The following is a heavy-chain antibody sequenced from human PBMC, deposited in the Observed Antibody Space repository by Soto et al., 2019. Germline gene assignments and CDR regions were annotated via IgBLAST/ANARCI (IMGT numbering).Heavy chain of an antibody. Sequence: PSETLFLTCSVSGYSVSSSDYYWAWIRQPPGKGLEWIGSMLYSGLTYYNPSLESRVTLSVDTSKNQFSVRLNSVTASDTAVYYCAPLSVSLSGPYGIHVWGQGTTVTVSS. CDR1: GYSVSSSDYY. J-gene: IGHJ6*02. D-gene: IGHD2-15*01. CDR3: APLSVSLSGPYGIHV. CDR2: MLYSGLT. V-gene: IGHV4-39*01.